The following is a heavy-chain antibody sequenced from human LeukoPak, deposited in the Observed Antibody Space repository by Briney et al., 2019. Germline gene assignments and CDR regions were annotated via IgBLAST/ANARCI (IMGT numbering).Heavy chain of an antibody. V-gene: IGHV1-46*01. D-gene: IGHD3-22*01. J-gene: IGHJ4*02. Sequence: ASVKVSCKASGYTFTSYYMHWVRQAPGQGLEWMGIINPSGGSTSYAQKFQGRVTMTRDTSTSTVYMELSSLRSEDTAVYYCARERALGDYYDSSGYGYDYWGQGTLVTVSS. CDR3: ARERALGDYYDSSGYGYDY. CDR2: INPSGGST. CDR1: GYTFTSYY.